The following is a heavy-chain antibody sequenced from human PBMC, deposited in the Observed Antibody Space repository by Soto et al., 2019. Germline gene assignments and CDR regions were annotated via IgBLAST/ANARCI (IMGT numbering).Heavy chain of an antibody. J-gene: IGHJ4*02. CDR3: ARHIYDSDTGPKFQYYFDS. CDR1: GYSFAGYW. D-gene: IGHD3-22*01. V-gene: IGHV5-10-1*01. Sequence: GESLKISCKGSGYSFAGYWITWVRQKPGKGLEWMGRIDPSDSQTYYSPSFRGHVTISVTKSITTVFLQWSSLRASDTAMYYCARHIYDSDTGPKFQYYFDSWGQGTLLTISS. CDR2: IDPSDSQT.